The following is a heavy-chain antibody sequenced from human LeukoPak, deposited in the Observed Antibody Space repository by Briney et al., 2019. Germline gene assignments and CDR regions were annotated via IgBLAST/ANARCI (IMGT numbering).Heavy chain of an antibody. CDR2: ISRNSGSI. CDR1: GFTFSNYG. D-gene: IGHD4-17*01. CDR3: ARPLDDYGDYVSYFHH. Sequence: GGSLRLSCVASGFTFSNYGMNWVRQAPGKGLEWVPYISRNSGSIYYAYSVKGRFTISRDNAKNSLYLQMDSLRAEDTAVYYCARPLDDYGDYVSYFHHWGQGTLVTVSS. J-gene: IGHJ1*01. V-gene: IGHV3-48*01.